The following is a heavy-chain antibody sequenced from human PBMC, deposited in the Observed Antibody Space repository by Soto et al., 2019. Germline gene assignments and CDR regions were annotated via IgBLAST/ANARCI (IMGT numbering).Heavy chain of an antibody. J-gene: IGHJ2*01. V-gene: IGHV3-15*01. D-gene: IGHD6-19*01. CDR1: GFTFSNAW. Sequence: EVQLVESGGGLVKPGGSLRLSCAASGFTFSNAWMSWVRQAPGKGLEWVGRIKSKTDGGTTDYAAPVKGRFTISRDDSKNTLYLQMNSLKTEDTAVYYCTTVPNSVPGYSSGWYRSTRWYFDLWGRGTLVTVSS. CDR3: TTVPNSVPGYSSGWYRSTRWYFDL. CDR2: IKSKTDGGTT.